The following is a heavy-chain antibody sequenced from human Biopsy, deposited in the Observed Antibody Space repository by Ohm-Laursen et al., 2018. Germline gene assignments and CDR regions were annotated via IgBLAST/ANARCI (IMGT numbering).Heavy chain of an antibody. D-gene: IGHD3-22*01. CDR2: IFYRGST. CDR3: ARDYDTSGYYYVS. V-gene: IGHV4-39*01. J-gene: IGHJ5*02. CDR1: GGSISNNNYY. Sequence: SETLSLTWTVSGGSISNNNYYWGSIRQPPGKGLEWIGSIFYRGSTHYKPSLKSRVNISVDTSKNQFSLKLNSVTAADTAVYYCARDYDTSGYYYVSWGQGTLVTVSS.